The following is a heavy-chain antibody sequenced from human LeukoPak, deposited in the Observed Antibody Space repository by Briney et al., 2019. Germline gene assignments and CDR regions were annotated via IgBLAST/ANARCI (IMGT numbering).Heavy chain of an antibody. Sequence: GGSLRLSCAASGFTFSNAWMSWVRQAPGKGLEWVGRIKSKTDGGTTGYAAPVKGRSTISRDDSKNTLYLQMNSLKTEDTAVYYCTTDYSGSYPSLDYWGQGTLVTVSS. CDR3: TTDYSGSYPSLDY. J-gene: IGHJ4*02. CDR2: IKSKTDGGTT. V-gene: IGHV3-15*01. CDR1: GFTFSNAW. D-gene: IGHD1-26*01.